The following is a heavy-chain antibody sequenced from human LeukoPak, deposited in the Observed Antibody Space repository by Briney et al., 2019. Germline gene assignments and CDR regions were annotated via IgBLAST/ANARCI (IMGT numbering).Heavy chain of an antibody. V-gene: IGHV4-30-2*01. J-gene: IGHJ4*02. CDR1: GGSISSGGYS. CDR3: ARRHDFWSGYSVSPKPRYYFDY. Sequence: PSETLSLTCAVSGGSISSGGYSWSWIRQPPGKGLEWIGYIYHSGSTYYNPSLKSRVTISVDRSKNQFSLKLSSVTAADTAVYYCARRHDFWSGYSVSPKPRYYFDYWGQGTLVTVSS. CDR2: IYHSGST. D-gene: IGHD3-3*01.